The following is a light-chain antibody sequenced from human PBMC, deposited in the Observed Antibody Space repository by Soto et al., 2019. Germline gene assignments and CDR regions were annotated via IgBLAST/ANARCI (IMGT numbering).Light chain of an antibody. CDR1: QGISHY. J-gene: IGKJ1*01. CDR3: LQHNNYPWT. V-gene: IGKV1-17*03. CDR2: DAS. Sequence: DIPMTQSPSAMSASVGDRVTITCRASQGISHYLTWFQQKPGKVPKRLIYDASSLQSGVPSRFSGNGSGTEFTLTSIGLQPEDSATYYCLQHNNYPWTFGHGTRVEIK.